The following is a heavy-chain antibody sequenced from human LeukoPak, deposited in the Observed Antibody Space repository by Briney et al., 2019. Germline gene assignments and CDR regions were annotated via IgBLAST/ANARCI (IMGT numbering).Heavy chain of an antibody. CDR3: ARAGSSWYGPANWFDP. D-gene: IGHD6-13*01. CDR1: GGSVSSGSYY. Sequence: SETLSLTCTVSGGSVSSGSYYWSWIRQPPGKGLEWIGYIYYSGSTNYNPSLKSRVTISVDTSKNQFSPKLSSVTAADTAVYYCARAGSSWYGPANWFDPWGQGTLVTVSS. J-gene: IGHJ5*02. V-gene: IGHV4-61*01. CDR2: IYYSGST.